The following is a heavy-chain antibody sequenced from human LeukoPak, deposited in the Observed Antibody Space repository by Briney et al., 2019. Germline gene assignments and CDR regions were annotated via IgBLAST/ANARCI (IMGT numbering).Heavy chain of an antibody. Sequence: GRSLRLSCVASGFTFCVHGLHWVRQAPGKGLGWVAVISYNGVNKYYVESAEGRFTISRDNSKDTLSLQMNSLRAEDTAVYYCVRDRDSLGFDVWGQGTLITVSS. J-gene: IGHJ3*01. CDR3: VRDRDSLGFDV. CDR2: ISYNGVNK. D-gene: IGHD3/OR15-3a*01. V-gene: IGHV3-30*03. CDR1: GFTFCVHG.